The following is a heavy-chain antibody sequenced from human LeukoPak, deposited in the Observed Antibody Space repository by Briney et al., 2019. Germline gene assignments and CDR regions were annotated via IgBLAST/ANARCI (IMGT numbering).Heavy chain of an antibody. CDR1: GGSISSYY. J-gene: IGHJ1*01. Sequence: SETLSLTCTVSGGSISSYYWSWIRQPAGKGLEWIGRIYTSGSTNYNPSLKSRVTISVDRSKNQFSLKLNSVTAADTAVYYCARVYSSGSRAFQHWGQGTLVTVSS. V-gene: IGHV4-4*07. CDR2: IYTSGST. CDR3: ARVYSSGSRAFQH. D-gene: IGHD6-19*01.